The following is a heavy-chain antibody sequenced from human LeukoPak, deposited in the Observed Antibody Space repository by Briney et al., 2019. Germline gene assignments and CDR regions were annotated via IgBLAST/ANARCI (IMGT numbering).Heavy chain of an antibody. D-gene: IGHD5-18*01. CDR2: ISSSSSYI. CDR1: GFTFSSYS. J-gene: IGHJ3*02. V-gene: IGHV3-21*01. CDR3: ARDGDSYGYIGAFDI. Sequence: GGSLRLSCAASGFTFSSYSMNWVRQAPGKGLEWVSSISSSSSYIYYADSVKGRFTISRDNAKNSLYLQMNSLRAEDAAVYYCARDGDSYGYIGAFDIWGQGTMVTVSS.